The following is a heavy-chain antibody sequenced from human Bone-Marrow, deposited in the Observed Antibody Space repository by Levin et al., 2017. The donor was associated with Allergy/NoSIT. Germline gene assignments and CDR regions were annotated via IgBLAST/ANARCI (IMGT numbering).Heavy chain of an antibody. CDR1: GGSIRSGGYY. CDR2: IFYSGTT. J-gene: IGHJ3*01. D-gene: IGHD3-10*01. V-gene: IGHV4-31*03. Sequence: SQTLSLPCSVSGGSIRSGGYYWPWIRQHPEWGLQWLGYIFYSGTTYYSPSLKSRVSISVDTSKNQFSLRLTSVTAADTAVYFCAREDRSGSFDVWGQGTVVTVSS. CDR3: AREDRSGSFDV.